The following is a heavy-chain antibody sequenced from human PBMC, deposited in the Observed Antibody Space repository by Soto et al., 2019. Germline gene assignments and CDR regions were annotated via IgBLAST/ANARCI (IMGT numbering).Heavy chain of an antibody. Sequence: QVQLQQWGAGLLKPSETLSLTCAVYGGSFSGYYWTWLRQPPGTGLAWIGEINHSGSTNYNPSLKSRVTIAVDTSKNQSSLKLTSVTAAGTAVYYCARDKITGLFDYWGQGTLVTVSS. CDR3: ARDKITGLFDY. CDR1: GGSFSGYY. CDR2: INHSGST. D-gene: IGHD2-8*02. V-gene: IGHV4-34*01. J-gene: IGHJ4*02.